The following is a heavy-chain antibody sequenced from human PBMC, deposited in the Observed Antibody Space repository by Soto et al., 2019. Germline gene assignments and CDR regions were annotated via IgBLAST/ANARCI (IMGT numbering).Heavy chain of an antibody. CDR1: GGSISSYY. Sequence: PSETVSLTCTVSGGSISSYYCSWIRQPPGKGLEWIGYIYYSGSTNYNPSLKSRVTISVDTSKNQFSLKLSSVTAADTAVYYCARTLWFGEGWWFDPWGQGTLVT. V-gene: IGHV4-59*01. D-gene: IGHD3-10*01. CDR3: ARTLWFGEGWWFDP. CDR2: IYYSGST. J-gene: IGHJ5*02.